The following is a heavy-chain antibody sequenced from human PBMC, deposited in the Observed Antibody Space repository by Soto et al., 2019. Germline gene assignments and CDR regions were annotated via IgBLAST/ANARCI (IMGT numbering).Heavy chain of an antibody. CDR1: GGSISSGGYS. V-gene: IGHV4-31*03. D-gene: IGHD5-12*01. Sequence: SETLSLTCTVSGGSISSGGYSWSWIRQHPGKGLEWIGYIYYSGSTYYNPSLKSRVTISVDTSKNQFSLKLSSVTAADTAVYYCARVRVEMATAGFDYWGQGTLVTVSS. CDR3: ARVRVEMATAGFDY. CDR2: IYYSGST. J-gene: IGHJ4*02.